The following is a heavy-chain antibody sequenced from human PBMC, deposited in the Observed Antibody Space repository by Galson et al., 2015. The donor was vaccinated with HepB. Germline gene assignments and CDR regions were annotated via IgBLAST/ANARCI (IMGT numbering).Heavy chain of an antibody. CDR2: ISGYNGRA. D-gene: IGHD2-15*01. CDR1: GYSFNNYA. J-gene: IGHJ3*02. CDR3: ARDLVAETTDAFDI. Sequence: SVKVSCKASGYSFNNYAITWVRQAPGQGLQWMGWISGYNGRAMYAQEFQDRVTLTIDTSTTTASMEVNRLTSDDTAMYYCARDLVAETTDAFDIWGQGTMVTVSS. V-gene: IGHV1-18*01.